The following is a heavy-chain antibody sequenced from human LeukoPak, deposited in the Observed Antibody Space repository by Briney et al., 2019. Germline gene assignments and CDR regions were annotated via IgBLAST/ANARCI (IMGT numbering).Heavy chain of an antibody. Sequence: PSETLSLTCTVSAYSISSGYFWGWIRPPPGKGPEWIGSISHSGSVYYNPSLQSRVTISVDTSTNRFSLKLTSVTAADTALYYCARVVASTSINSWGQGTLVTVSS. CDR2: ISHSGSV. CDR3: ARVVASTSINS. CDR1: AYSISSGYF. J-gene: IGHJ4*02. D-gene: IGHD2-15*01. V-gene: IGHV4-38-2*02.